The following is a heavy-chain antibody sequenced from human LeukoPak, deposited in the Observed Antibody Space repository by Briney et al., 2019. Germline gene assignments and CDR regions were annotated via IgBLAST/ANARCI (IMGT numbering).Heavy chain of an antibody. CDR2: IYSSGST. D-gene: IGHD4-17*01. Sequence: SETLSLTCTVSGGXISSYYCSWIRQPAGKGLEWIGRIYSSGSTNYNPSLMSRVTMSVDTSKNQFSLKLSSVTAADTAVYYCARDPAYKNDYGDYGLIWGQGTLVTVSS. CDR1: GGXISSYY. CDR3: ARDPAYKNDYGDYGLI. J-gene: IGHJ4*02. V-gene: IGHV4-4*07.